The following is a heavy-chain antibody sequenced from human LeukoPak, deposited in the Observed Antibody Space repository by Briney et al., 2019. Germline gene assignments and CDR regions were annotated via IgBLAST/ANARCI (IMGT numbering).Heavy chain of an antibody. D-gene: IGHD2-2*01. CDR3: AKDRRIFSVAAATQWFDP. CDR2: IRYDGSNK. CDR1: GFTFSSYG. J-gene: IGHJ5*02. Sequence: GSLRLSCAASGFTFSSYGMHWVRQAPGKGLEWVAFIRYDGSNKYYADSAKGRFTISRDNSKNTLYLQMNSLRAEDTAVYYCAKDRRIFSVAAATQWFDPWGQGTLVTVSS. V-gene: IGHV3-30*02.